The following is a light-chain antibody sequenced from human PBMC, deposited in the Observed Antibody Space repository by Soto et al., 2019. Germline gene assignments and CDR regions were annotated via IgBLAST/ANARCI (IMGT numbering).Light chain of an antibody. CDR3: SSYAGSNIV. Sequence: QSALTQPPSASGSPGQSVTISCTGTSSDLGGYNYVSWYQQHPGKAPKVMIYEVSKRPSGVPDRFSGSKSGNTASLTVSGLQAEDEADYYCSSYAGSNIVFGPGTKVTVL. J-gene: IGLJ1*01. CDR2: EVS. CDR1: SSDLGGYNY. V-gene: IGLV2-8*01.